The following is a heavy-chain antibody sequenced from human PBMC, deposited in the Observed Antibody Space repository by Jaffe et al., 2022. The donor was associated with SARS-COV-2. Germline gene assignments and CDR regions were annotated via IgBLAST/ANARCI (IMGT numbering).Heavy chain of an antibody. CDR3: ARDGELPPNARIPVALYFDL. CDR2: ISSSSSYI. J-gene: IGHJ2*01. D-gene: IGHD2-15*01. Sequence: EVQLVESGGGLVKPGGSLRLSCAASGFTFSSYSMNWVRQAPGKGLEWVSSISSSSSYIYYADSVKGRFTISRDNAKNSLYLQMNSLRAEDTAVYYCARDGELPPNARIPVALYFDLWGRGTLVTVSS. CDR1: GFTFSSYS. V-gene: IGHV3-21*01.